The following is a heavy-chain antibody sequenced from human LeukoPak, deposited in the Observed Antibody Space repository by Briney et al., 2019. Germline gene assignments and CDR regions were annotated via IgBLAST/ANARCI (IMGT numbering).Heavy chain of an antibody. Sequence: PSETLSLTCTVSGGSISSYYWSWIRQPPGKGLEWVGYIYYSGSTNYNPSLKSRVTISVGTSKNQFSLKLSSVTAADTAVYYCARDIRSCSGGSCYSNWFDPWSQGTLVTVSS. CDR1: GGSISSYY. V-gene: IGHV4-59*01. D-gene: IGHD2-15*01. CDR2: IYYSGST. J-gene: IGHJ5*02. CDR3: ARDIRSCSGGSCYSNWFDP.